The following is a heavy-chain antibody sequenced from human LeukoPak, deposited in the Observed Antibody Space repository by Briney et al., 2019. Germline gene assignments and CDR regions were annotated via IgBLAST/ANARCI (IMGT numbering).Heavy chain of an antibody. D-gene: IGHD3-16*01. CDR3: ARGGALYYYYYMDV. CDR2: LTGSGGSA. J-gene: IGHJ6*03. V-gene: IGHV3-23*01. Sequence: GESLRLSCAASGFTFSGYALSWVRQAPGKGLEWVSTLTGSGGSAYYADSVKGRFTISRDNAKNSLYLQMNSLRAEDTAVYYCARGGALYYYYYMDVWGKGTTVTVSS. CDR1: GFTFSGYA.